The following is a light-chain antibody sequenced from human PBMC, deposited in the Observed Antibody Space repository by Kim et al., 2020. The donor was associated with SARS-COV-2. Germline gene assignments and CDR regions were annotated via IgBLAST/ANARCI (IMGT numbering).Light chain of an antibody. V-gene: IGLV9-49*01. Sequence: CGLSSGYSNYKVDWYRQGPGKGPRFVVRVGPGGIVESKGDGIPDRFSGLGSGLNRYLTTQNIQEEDESDYHCGADHGSGSNFVYVFGTGTKVTVL. CDR3: GADHGSGSNFVYV. CDR1: SGYSNYK. J-gene: IGLJ1*01. CDR2: VGPGGIVE.